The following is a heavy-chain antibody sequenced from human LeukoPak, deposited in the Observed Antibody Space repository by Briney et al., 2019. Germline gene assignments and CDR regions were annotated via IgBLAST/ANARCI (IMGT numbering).Heavy chain of an antibody. Sequence: PSETLSLTCAVYGGSFSGYYWSWIRQPPGKGLEWIGEINHSGSTNYNPSLKGRVTISVDTSKNQFSLKLSSVAAADTAVYYCARTGDSSGYRAFDIWGQGTMVTVSS. CDR2: INHSGST. V-gene: IGHV4-34*01. J-gene: IGHJ3*02. CDR1: GGSFSGYY. D-gene: IGHD3-22*01. CDR3: ARTGDSSGYRAFDI.